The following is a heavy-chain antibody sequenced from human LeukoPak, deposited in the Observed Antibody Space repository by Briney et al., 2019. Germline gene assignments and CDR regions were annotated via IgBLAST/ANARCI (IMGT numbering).Heavy chain of an antibody. J-gene: IGHJ4*02. V-gene: IGHV3-11*05. CDR1: GFTFGDYY. D-gene: IGHD6-13*01. CDR3: AREDGYSSSWYSDY. Sequence: PGGSLRLSCAASGFTFGDYYMSWVRQAPGKGLEWVSYISSSSSYKNFADSVKGRFIISRDNAKNSMYLQMNSLRAEDTAVYYCAREDGYSSSWYSDYWGQGTLVTVSS. CDR2: ISSSSSYK.